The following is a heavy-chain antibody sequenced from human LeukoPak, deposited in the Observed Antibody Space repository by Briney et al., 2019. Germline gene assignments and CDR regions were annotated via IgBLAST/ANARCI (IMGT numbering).Heavy chain of an antibody. Sequence: SETLSLTCAVYGGSFSGYYWSWIRQPPGKGLEWIGEINHSGSTNYNPSLKSRVTISVDTSKNQFSLKLSSVTAADTAVYYCARGHPTVTAYYYYYYYMDVWGKGTTVTVSS. J-gene: IGHJ6*03. CDR1: GGSFSGYY. V-gene: IGHV4-34*01. CDR2: INHSGST. D-gene: IGHD4-17*01. CDR3: ARGHPTVTAYYYYYYYMDV.